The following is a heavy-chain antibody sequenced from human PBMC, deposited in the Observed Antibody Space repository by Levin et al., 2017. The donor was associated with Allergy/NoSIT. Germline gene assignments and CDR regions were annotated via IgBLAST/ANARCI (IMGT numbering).Heavy chain of an antibody. V-gene: IGHV4-59*08. CDR1: GASIRSFY. J-gene: IGHJ6*02. CDR2: IYYSGNT. CDR3: ARHETFYYGSGRLASGMDV. D-gene: IGHD3-10*01. Sequence: SQTLSLPCNVSGASIRSFYWSWIRQPPGKELEWIGYIYYSGNTNYNPSLQSRITISIDTSKSQFSLKLSSVTAADTAVYYCARHETFYYGSGRLASGMDVWGQGTTVTVSS.